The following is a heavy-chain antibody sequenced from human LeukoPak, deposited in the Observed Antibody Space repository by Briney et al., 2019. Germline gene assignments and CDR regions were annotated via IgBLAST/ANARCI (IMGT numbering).Heavy chain of an antibody. Sequence: ASVKVSCKASGYTFASYYMHWARQAPGQGLEWMGIINPSGGSTSYAQKFQGRVTMTRDTSTSTVYMELSSLRSEDTAVYYCARDLVRRFDYWGQGTLVTVSS. J-gene: IGHJ4*02. CDR3: ARDLVRRFDY. CDR2: INPSGGST. V-gene: IGHV1-46*03. CDR1: GYTFASYY.